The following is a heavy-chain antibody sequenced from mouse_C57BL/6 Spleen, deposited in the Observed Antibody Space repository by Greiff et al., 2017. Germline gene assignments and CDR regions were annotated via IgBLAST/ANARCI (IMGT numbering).Heavy chain of an antibody. Sequence: QVQLQQSGPELVKPGASVKISCKASGYTFTDYYINWVKQRPGQGLEWIGWIFPGSGSTYYNEKFKGKATLTVDKSSSTAYMLLSSLTSEDSAVDFCARCPCSTSLGYAMDYWGQGTSVTVSS. J-gene: IGHJ4*01. CDR3: ARCPCSTSLGYAMDY. V-gene: IGHV1-75*01. CDR1: GYTFTDYY. CDR2: IFPGSGST. D-gene: IGHD3-3*01.